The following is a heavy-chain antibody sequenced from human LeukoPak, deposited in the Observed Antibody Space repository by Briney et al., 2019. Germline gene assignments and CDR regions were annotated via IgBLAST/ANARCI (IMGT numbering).Heavy chain of an antibody. V-gene: IGHV3-21*04. CDR1: GFTLNNYG. Sequence: GGSLRLSCAASGFTLNNYGMNWVRQAPGKGLEWVSSISSSSSYIYYADSVKGRFTISRDNAKNSLYLQMNSLRAEDTAVYYCANPGGYYGSGRAHAFDIWGQGTMVTVSS. CDR3: ANPGGYYGSGRAHAFDI. J-gene: IGHJ3*02. CDR2: ISSSSSYI. D-gene: IGHD3-10*01.